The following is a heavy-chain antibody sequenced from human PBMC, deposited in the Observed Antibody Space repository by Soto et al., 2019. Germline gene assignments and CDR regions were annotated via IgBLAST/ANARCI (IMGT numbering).Heavy chain of an antibody. J-gene: IGHJ4*02. D-gene: IGHD2-2*01. V-gene: IGHV4-31*03. CDR3: ARDAPETAPY. Sequence: QVQLQESGPGLVKPSQTLSLTCTVSGGSISNGDYYCNWIRQHPEKGLEWIGYINYRGSTFYNPSLKSRSIISVEKSKNQFSLKLSSVTAADTAVYYCARDAPETAPYWGQGTLVTVSS. CDR2: INYRGST. CDR1: GGSISNGDYY.